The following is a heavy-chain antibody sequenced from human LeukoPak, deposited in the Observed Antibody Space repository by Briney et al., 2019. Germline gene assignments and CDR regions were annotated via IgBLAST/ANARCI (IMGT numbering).Heavy chain of an antibody. CDR2: ISSSSSYI. CDR3: ARDSAGIAASAFDI. D-gene: IGHD6-13*01. Sequence: GGSLRLSCAASGFTFSSYSMNWVRQAPGKGLEWVSSISSSSSYIYYADSVKGRFTIPRDNAKNSLYLQMNSLRAEDTAVYYCARDSAGIAASAFDIWGQGTLVTVSS. CDR1: GFTFSSYS. J-gene: IGHJ4*02. V-gene: IGHV3-21*01.